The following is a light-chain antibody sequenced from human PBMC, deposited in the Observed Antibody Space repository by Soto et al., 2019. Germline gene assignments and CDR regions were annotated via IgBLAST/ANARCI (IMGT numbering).Light chain of an antibody. Sequence: DIQMTQSPSILSASIGDRVTITCRSSQTITNWLAWYQQTPGKAPRLLIYKASTLKSGVPSRFSGSGSGTEFTLTVSSLQSEDFAVYYCQQYIKWPITFGQGTRLEI. CDR1: QTITNW. CDR3: QQYIKWPIT. CDR2: KAS. V-gene: IGKV1-5*03. J-gene: IGKJ5*01.